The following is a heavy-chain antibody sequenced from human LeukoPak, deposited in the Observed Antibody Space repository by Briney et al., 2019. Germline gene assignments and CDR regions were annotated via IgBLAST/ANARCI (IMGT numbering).Heavy chain of an antibody. D-gene: IGHD6-19*01. Sequence: QPGRSLRLSCAASGFTFSNYWMYWVRQAPGKGLVWVSRINGDGSSTTYADSVKSRFTISRDNAKNTLYLQMNSLRAEDTAVYYCARDVQAGPGYWGQGSLVTVSS. CDR2: INGDGSST. J-gene: IGHJ4*02. V-gene: IGHV3-74*01. CDR3: ARDVQAGPGY. CDR1: GFTFSNYW.